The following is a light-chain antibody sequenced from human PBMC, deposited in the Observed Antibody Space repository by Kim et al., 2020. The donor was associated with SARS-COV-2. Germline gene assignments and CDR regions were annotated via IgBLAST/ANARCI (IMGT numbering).Light chain of an antibody. V-gene: IGKV3-15*01. CDR2: GAS. Sequence: SPGERATLSCRARQRVSNNVAWYQQKPGQAPRLIMYGASTRATGIPARFSGSGSGTEFTLTITSLQSEDFAVYYCQQYNNWPPITFGQGTRLEIK. J-gene: IGKJ5*01. CDR3: QQYNNWPPIT. CDR1: QRVSNN.